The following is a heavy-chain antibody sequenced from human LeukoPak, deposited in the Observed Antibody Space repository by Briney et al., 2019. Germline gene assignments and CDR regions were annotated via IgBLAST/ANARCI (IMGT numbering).Heavy chain of an antibody. J-gene: IGHJ4*02. V-gene: IGHV1-8*01. CDR2: MNPETGGS. Sequence: GASVRVSCKTSGYIFIDYDINWVRQAPGQGLEWVGWMNPETGGSGYSHHFQGRITMTRDTSITTAYLELSSLTSEDTAVYYCARFHRPRLPKSDYWGQGTLVTVAS. CDR1: GYIFIDYD. CDR3: ARFHRPRLPKSDY.